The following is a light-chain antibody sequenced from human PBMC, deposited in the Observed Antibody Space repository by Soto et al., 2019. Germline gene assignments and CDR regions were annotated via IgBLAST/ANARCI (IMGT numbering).Light chain of an antibody. CDR3: QQCDRYPLT. V-gene: IGKV1-5*03. J-gene: IGKJ5*01. Sequence: DIQMTQSPSTLSASVGDRVTITCRASQSINSWLAWYQQKPGKAPNLLIYKASSLGSGVPSRFSGSGSGTEFTLTISGLQPDDVATYYCQQCDRYPLTFGQGTRLEIK. CDR2: KAS. CDR1: QSINSW.